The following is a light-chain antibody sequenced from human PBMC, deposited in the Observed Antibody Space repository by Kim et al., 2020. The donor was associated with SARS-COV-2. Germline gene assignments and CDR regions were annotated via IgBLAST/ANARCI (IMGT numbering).Light chain of an antibody. J-gene: IGKJ1*01. Sequence: EIVMTQSPATLSVSPGERATLSCRASQSISSNLAWYQQKPGQAPRLLIYAVSTRATGVPARFSGSRSGTEFTLTISGLQSEDFAVYYCQQYNSWPPRTFGQGTKVDIK. V-gene: IGKV3-15*01. CDR2: AVS. CDR1: QSISSN. CDR3: QQYNSWPPRT.